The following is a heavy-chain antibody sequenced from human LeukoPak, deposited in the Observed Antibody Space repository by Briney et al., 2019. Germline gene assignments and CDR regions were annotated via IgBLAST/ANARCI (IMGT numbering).Heavy chain of an antibody. J-gene: IGHJ6*02. Sequence: SETLSLTCAVHGGSFSGYYWSWIRQPPGKGLEWIGEINHSGSTNYNPSLKSRVTISVDTSKNQFSLKLSSVTAADTAVYYCARGVGAAAGLYYYYGMDVWGQGTTVTVSS. CDR2: INHSGST. CDR1: GGSFSGYY. V-gene: IGHV4-34*01. D-gene: IGHD6-13*01. CDR3: ARGVGAAAGLYYYYGMDV.